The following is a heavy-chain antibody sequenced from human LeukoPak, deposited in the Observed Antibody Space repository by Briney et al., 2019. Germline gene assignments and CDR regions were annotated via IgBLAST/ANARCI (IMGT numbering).Heavy chain of an antibody. CDR3: AKDIGYDYVWGSYRYTAGRNYFDY. CDR1: GFTFSSYA. J-gene: IGHJ4*02. Sequence: GGSLRLSCAASGFTFSSYAMSWVRQAPGKGLEWVSAISGSGGSAYYADSVKGRFTISRDNSKNTLYLQMNSLRDEDTAVYYCAKDIGYDYVWGSYRYTAGRNYFDYWGQGTLVTVSS. V-gene: IGHV3-23*01. D-gene: IGHD3-16*02. CDR2: ISGSGGSA.